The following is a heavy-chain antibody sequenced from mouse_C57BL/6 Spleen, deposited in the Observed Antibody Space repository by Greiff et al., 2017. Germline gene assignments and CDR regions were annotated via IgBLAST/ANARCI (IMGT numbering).Heavy chain of an antibody. D-gene: IGHD2-4*01. CDR3: ARKGYYDYAWFAD. Sequence: VQLQQSGAELVMPGASVKLSCTASGYTFTSYWMHWVKQRPGQGLEWIGEIDPSDSYTNYNQKFKGKSTLTVDKSSSTAYLQLSSLTSEDSAVYYCARKGYYDYAWFADWGQGTLVTVSA. V-gene: IGHV1-69*01. J-gene: IGHJ3*01. CDR2: IDPSDSYT. CDR1: GYTFTSYW.